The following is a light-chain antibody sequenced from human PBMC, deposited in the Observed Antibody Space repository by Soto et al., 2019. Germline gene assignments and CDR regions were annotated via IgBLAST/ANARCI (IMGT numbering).Light chain of an antibody. Sequence: EIVLTQSPGTLSLSPGERATLSCRASQSVSSSYLAWYQQKPGQAPRLLIYGASSRATGIPDRFSGSGSGTDVTLTISRRQPADFAVYYCQQYCSSPPLTFGGGTKVEIK. CDR2: GAS. CDR3: QQYCSSPPLT. CDR1: QSVSSSY. J-gene: IGKJ4*02. V-gene: IGKV3-20*01.